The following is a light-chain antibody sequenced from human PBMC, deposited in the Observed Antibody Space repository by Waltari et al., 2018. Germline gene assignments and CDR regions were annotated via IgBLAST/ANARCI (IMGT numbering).Light chain of an antibody. J-gene: IGLJ3*02. Sequence: QAGLTQPPSVSKGLGQTAPLTCTGHNNNVGNQGAAWLQQHQGHPPKPLSYRNNNRPSGISEKFSASRAGNTASLTITGLQPEDEADYYCSAWDSNLSAWVFGGGTKLTVL. V-gene: IGLV10-54*04. CDR1: NNNVGNQG. CDR3: SAWDSNLSAWV. CDR2: RNN.